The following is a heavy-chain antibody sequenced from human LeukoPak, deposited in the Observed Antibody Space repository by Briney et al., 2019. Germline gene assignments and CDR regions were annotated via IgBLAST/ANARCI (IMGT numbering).Heavy chain of an antibody. V-gene: IGHV1-2*02. Sequence: ASVKVSCKASGYTFTGYYMHWVRQAPGQGLEWMGWINPNSGGTNYAQKFQGRVTMTRDTSISTAYMELSRLRSDDTAVYYCARPLGYCSSTSCSNPLGYWGQGTLVTVSS. CDR3: ARPLGYCSSTSCSNPLGY. CDR1: GYTFTGYY. J-gene: IGHJ4*02. D-gene: IGHD2-2*01. CDR2: INPNSGGT.